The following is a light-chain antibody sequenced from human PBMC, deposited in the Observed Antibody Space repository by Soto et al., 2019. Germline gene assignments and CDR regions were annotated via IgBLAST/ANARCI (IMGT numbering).Light chain of an antibody. V-gene: IGKV1-9*01. J-gene: IGKJ5*01. CDR3: EQLNSYPRT. Sequence: IELTRSPSFLSASVGYRFTITCRASQGISSYLAWYQQKPGKAPKLLIYAASTSQSGVPSRFSGSGSGTEFTLTISSLQPEDFATYYCEQLNSYPRTFGQGTRREIK. CDR2: AAS. CDR1: QGISSY.